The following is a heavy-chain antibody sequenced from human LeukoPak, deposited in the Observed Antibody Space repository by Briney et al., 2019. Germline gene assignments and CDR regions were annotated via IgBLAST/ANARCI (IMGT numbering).Heavy chain of an antibody. V-gene: IGHV4-39*01. CDR2: IYYSGNT. D-gene: IGHD3-22*01. CDR1: GDSISTSNSY. Sequence: SETLSLTCTVSGDSISTSNSYWGWIRQPPWKGLEWIGSIYYSGNTYYNASLKSRVTISVDTSKNQFSLKFTSVTAADTAVYYCARGYYDSSGYYEPQLFDYWGQGTLVTVSS. CDR3: ARGYYDSSGYYEPQLFDY. J-gene: IGHJ4*02.